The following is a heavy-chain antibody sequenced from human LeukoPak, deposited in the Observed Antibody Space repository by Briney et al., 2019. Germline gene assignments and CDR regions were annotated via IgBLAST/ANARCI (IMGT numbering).Heavy chain of an antibody. J-gene: IGHJ6*02. CDR1: GSSFTSYW. V-gene: IGHV5-51*01. D-gene: IGHD6-13*01. CDR3: ARHAPYSSSWYSYYYGMDV. CDR2: IYPGDSDT. Sequence: GESLQISCQGSGSSFTSYWIGWVRQVPGKGLEWMGIIYPGDSDTIYSPSFQGQVTISADKSISTAYLQWSSLKASDTAMYYCARHAPYSSSWYSYYYGMDVWGQGTTVTVSS.